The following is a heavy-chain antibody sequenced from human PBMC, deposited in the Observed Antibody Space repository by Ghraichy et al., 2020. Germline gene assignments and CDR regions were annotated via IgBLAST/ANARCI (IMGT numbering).Heavy chain of an antibody. CDR2: IIPILGIA. CDR1: GGTFSSYT. D-gene: IGHD5-18*01. Sequence: SVKVSCKASGGTFSSYTISWVRQAPGQGLEWMGRIIPILGIANYAQKFQGRVTITADKSTSTAYMELSSLRSEDTAVYYCASCGYSYGSLPYFDYWGQGTLVTVSS. CDR3: ASCGYSYGSLPYFDY. V-gene: IGHV1-69*02. J-gene: IGHJ4*02.